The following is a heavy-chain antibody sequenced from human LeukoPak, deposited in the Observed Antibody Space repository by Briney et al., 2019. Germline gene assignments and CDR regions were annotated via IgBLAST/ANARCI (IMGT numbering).Heavy chain of an antibody. V-gene: IGHV4-59*01. D-gene: IGHD2-2*01. Sequence: PSETLSLTCTVSGXSISSYYWSWIRQPPGKGQEWIGYIYYSGSTNYNPSLKSRVTISVDTSKNQFSLKLSSVTAADTAVYYCARVIGTVDTSCYFDYWGQGTLVTVSS. CDR3: ARVIGTVDTSCYFDY. CDR1: GXSISSYY. J-gene: IGHJ4*02. CDR2: IYYSGST.